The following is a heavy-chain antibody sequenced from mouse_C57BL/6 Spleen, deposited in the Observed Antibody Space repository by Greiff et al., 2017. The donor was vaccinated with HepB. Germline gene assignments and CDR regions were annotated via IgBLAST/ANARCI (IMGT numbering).Heavy chain of an antibody. CDR3: ARERGSLFDY. V-gene: IGHV1-54*01. CDR2: INPGSGGT. Sequence: VQLQQSGAELVRPGTSVKVSCKASGYAFTNYLIEWVKQRPGQGLEWIGVINPGSGGTNYNEKFKGKATLTADKSSSTAYMQLSSLTSEDSAVYFCARERGSLFDYWGQGTTLTVSS. CDR1: GYAFTNYL. J-gene: IGHJ2*01.